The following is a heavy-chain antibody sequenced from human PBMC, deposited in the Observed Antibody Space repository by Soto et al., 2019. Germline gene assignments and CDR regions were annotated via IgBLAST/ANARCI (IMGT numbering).Heavy chain of an antibody. CDR1: GFTFSSYS. CDR2: ISSSSSYI. V-gene: IGHV3-21*01. D-gene: IGHD6-19*01. J-gene: IGHJ6*03. Sequence: GGSLRLSCAASGFTFSSYSMNWVRQAPGKGLEWVSSISSSSSYIYYADSVKGRFTISRDNAKNSLYLQMNSLRAEDTAVYYCAREGVGSPLKQWLVPVRTPTYYYYYMDVWGKGTTVTVSS. CDR3: AREGVGSPLKQWLVPVRTPTYYYYYMDV.